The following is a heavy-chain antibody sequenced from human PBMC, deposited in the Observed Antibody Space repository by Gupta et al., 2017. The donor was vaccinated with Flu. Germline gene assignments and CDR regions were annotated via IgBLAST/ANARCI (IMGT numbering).Heavy chain of an antibody. CDR3: ARVLRELVRGSRYYYGMDV. CDR2: IYYSGST. CDR1: GGSISSYS. Sequence: QVQLQESGPGLVKPSETLSLTCTVSGGSISSYSWSWIRQPPGKGLEWIGYIYYSGSTNYNPSLKSRVTISVDTSKNQFSLKLSSVTAADTAVYYCARVLRELVRGSRYYYGMDVWGQGTTVTVSS. V-gene: IGHV4-59*01. J-gene: IGHJ6*02. D-gene: IGHD6-6*01.